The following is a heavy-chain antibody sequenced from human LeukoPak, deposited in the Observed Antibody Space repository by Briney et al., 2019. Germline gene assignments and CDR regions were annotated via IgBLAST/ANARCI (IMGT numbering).Heavy chain of an antibody. CDR2: IRGSGGST. CDR1: GFTFSTYG. D-gene: IGHD3-9*01. V-gene: IGHV3-23*01. CDR3: AKDSSPVLRYFDWLDYMDV. J-gene: IGHJ6*03. Sequence: AGGSLRLSCAASGFTFSTYGMSWVRQAPGKGLEWVSAIRGSGGSTYYADSVKGRFTISRDNSKNTLYLQMNSLRAEDTAVYYCAKDSSPVLRYFDWLDYMDVWGKGTTVTISS.